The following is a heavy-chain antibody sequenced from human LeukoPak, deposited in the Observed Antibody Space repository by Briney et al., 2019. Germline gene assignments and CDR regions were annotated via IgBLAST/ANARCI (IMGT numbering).Heavy chain of an antibody. D-gene: IGHD2-15*01. J-gene: IGHJ4*02. CDR2: IYYSGST. CDR3: AREKSPDYCSGASCYFDY. V-gene: IGHV4-59*01. Sequence: SGTLSLTCTVSGGSISSYYWSWIRQPPGKGLEWIGYIYYSGSTNYNPSLKSRVTISVDTSKNQLSLKLSSVTAADTAVYYCAREKSPDYCSGASCYFDYWGQGTLVTVSP. CDR1: GGSISSYY.